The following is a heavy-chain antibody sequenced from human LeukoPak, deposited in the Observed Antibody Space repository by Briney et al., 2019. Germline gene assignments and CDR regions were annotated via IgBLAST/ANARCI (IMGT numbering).Heavy chain of an antibody. CDR2: MNPNSGNT. D-gene: IGHD1-26*01. CDR1: GYTFTSYD. J-gene: IGHJ5*02. CDR3: AREQMGATRGGFDP. Sequence: ASVKVSCKASGYTFTSYDINWVRQATGQGLEWIGWMNPNSGNTGYAQKFQGRVTMTRNTSISTAYMELSSLRSEDTAVYYCAREQMGATRGGFDPWGQGTLVTVSS. V-gene: IGHV1-8*01.